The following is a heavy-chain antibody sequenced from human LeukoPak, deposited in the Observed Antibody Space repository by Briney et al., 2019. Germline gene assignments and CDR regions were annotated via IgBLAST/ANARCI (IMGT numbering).Heavy chain of an antibody. J-gene: IGHJ3*02. D-gene: IGHD3-10*01. V-gene: IGHV3-23*01. CDR2: ITGSGGST. CDR3: AKDRPGAILWFVI. CDR1: GFTFSSYG. Sequence: GGSLRLSCEASGFTFSSYGMSWVRQAPGKGLEWVSGITGSGGSTYYADSVKGRFTISRDNSENTLYLQMNSLRAEDTAVYYCAKDRPGAILWFVIWGQGTMVTVSS.